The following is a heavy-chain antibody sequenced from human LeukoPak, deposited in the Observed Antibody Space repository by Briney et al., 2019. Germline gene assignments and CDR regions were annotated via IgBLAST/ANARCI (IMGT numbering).Heavy chain of an antibody. V-gene: IGHV3-21*04. CDR2: ISGGRDDI. Sequence: GGTLRLSCAASGFTFRTNRKNWVRRATGKGMEWVSAISGGRDDIYYEDSVRGRFTISRDNAKNSLYLQMNSLRAEDTALYYCAKDNYSYYYYGMDVWGQGTTVTVSS. CDR3: AKDNYSYYYYGMDV. J-gene: IGHJ6*02. CDR1: GFTFRTNR. D-gene: IGHD4-11*01.